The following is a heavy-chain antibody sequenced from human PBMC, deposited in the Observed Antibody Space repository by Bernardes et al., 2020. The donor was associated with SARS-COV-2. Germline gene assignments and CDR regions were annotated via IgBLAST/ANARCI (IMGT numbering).Heavy chain of an antibody. CDR1: GFNFPSYE. Sequence: ASVKVSCKASGFNFPSYEISWVRQASGQGLEWMGRMNPTSGSTGYAQKFQGRVTMTRDTSISTAYMELTGLTSEDAAVYFCARSIPLSSGWFHLDYWGPGTVV. CDR3: ARSIPLSSGWFHLDY. V-gene: IGHV1-8*01. D-gene: IGHD6-19*01. J-gene: IGHJ4*02. CDR2: MNPTSGST.